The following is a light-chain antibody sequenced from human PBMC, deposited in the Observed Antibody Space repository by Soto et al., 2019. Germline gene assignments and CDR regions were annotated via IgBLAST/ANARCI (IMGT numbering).Light chain of an antibody. CDR2: DAS. Sequence: DIQMTQSPSSLSASVGDRVTITCQASQNINNYLNWYQQKPGRAPKILIYDASNLEAEVPSRFRGSGSGTDFTFTISRLQPEDIATYSCQQYENLPTFGQGTRLEIK. CDR3: QQYENLPT. CDR1: QNINNY. V-gene: IGKV1-33*01. J-gene: IGKJ5*01.